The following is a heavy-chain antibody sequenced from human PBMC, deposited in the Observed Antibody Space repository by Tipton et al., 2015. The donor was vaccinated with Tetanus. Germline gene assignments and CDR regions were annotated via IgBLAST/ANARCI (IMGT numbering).Heavy chain of an antibody. J-gene: IGHJ4*02. Sequence: TLSLTCTVSGASISTYYWSWIRQPPGKGLEWIGYIYYSGSTSYNPSLKSRVPISVDTSKNQFSLNLSSVTAADTAVYYCARWETVTTKIHYWGQGTLVTVSS. CDR1: GASISTYY. CDR3: ARWETVTTKIHY. V-gene: IGHV4-59*12. D-gene: IGHD4-17*01. CDR2: IYYSGST.